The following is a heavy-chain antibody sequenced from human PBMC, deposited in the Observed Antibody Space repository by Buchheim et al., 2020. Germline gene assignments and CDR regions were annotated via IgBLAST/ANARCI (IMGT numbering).Heavy chain of an antibody. V-gene: IGHV3-48*03. D-gene: IGHD3-10*01. J-gene: IGHJ6*02. CDR1: GFTFSSYE. CDR3: ASGSPSRFGVLAVGYYGMEV. CDR2: ISSSGSTI. Sequence: EVQLVESGGGLVQPGGSLRLSCAASGFTFSSYEMNWVRQAPGKGLEWVSYISSSGSTIYYADSVKGRFTISRDNAKNSLYLQMNSLRAEGTSVYYCASGSPSRFGVLAVGYYGMEVCGEGTT.